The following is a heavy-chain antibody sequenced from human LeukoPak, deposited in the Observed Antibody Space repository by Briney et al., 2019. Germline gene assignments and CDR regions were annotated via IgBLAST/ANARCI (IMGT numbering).Heavy chain of an antibody. CDR3: ARDRDSSSWTDYYYGMDV. CDR1: GFMFSSYS. Sequence: GGSLRLPCAASGFMFSSYSMNWVRQAPGKGLEWVSYITSSSSTIYYADSVKGRFTISRGNAKNSLYLQMNSLRAEDTAVYYCARDRDSSSWTDYYYGMDVWGQRTTVTVSS. J-gene: IGHJ6*02. V-gene: IGHV3-48*01. D-gene: IGHD6-13*01. CDR2: ITSSSSTI.